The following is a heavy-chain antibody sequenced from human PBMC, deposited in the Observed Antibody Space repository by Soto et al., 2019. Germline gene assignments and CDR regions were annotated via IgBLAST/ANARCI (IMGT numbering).Heavy chain of an antibody. CDR2: ISSSSSYI. D-gene: IGHD1-1*01. Sequence: EVQLVESGGGLVKPGGSLRLSCAASGFTFSSYSMNWVRQAPGKGLEWVSSISSSSSYIYYADSVKGRFTISRDNAKNSLYLQMNSLRDEDTAVYYCARDGAEMMGTNYYYYYGMDVWGQGTTVTVSS. CDR1: GFTFSSYS. J-gene: IGHJ6*02. V-gene: IGHV3-21*01. CDR3: ARDGAEMMGTNYYYYYGMDV.